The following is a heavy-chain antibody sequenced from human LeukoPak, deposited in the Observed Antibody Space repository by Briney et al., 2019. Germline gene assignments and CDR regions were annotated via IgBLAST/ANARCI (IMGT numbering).Heavy chain of an antibody. CDR3: VRYSSSLGWLDP. V-gene: IGHV4-39*01. CDR2: IYYSGST. CDR1: GGSLSSGGYY. Sequence: SETLSLTCIVSGGSLSSGGYYWHWIRQPPGKGLEWIGRIYYSGSTNYNPSLKTRVTIFVDTSKNQFSMKLSSVTAADTAVYYCVRYSSSLGWLDPWGQGTLVTVSS. D-gene: IGHD6-13*01. J-gene: IGHJ5*02.